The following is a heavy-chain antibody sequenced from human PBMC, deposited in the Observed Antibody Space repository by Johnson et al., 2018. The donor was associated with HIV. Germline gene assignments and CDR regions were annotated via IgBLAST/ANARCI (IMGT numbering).Heavy chain of an antibody. J-gene: IGHJ3*02. V-gene: IGHV3-66*01. CDR2: IYSAGHT. D-gene: IGHD6-13*01. Sequence: VQLVESGGGLVQPGGSLRLSCAASGFTVSSNYMNWVRQAPGKGLEWVSVIYSAGHTYYADSVKGRFTISRDNSKNSLFLHMNSLRVEDTAVYYCAKSGGYPNAFDIWGQGTMVTVSS. CDR3: AKSGGYPNAFDI. CDR1: GFTVSSNY.